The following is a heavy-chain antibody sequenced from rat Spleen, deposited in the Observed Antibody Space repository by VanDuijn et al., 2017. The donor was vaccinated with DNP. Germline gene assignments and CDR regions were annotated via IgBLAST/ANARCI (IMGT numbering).Heavy chain of an antibody. CDR3: ARAHYYSSYMGWCFDF. CDR1: GYSITSNY. CDR2: ISYSGST. D-gene: IGHD1-2*01. J-gene: IGHJ1*01. V-gene: IGHV3-1*01. Sequence: EVQFQESGPGLVKPSQSLSLTCSVTGYSITSNYWGWIRKFPGNKMEWIGHISYSGSTSYNPSLKSRISITRDTSKNQFFVQLNSVTTEDTATYYCARAHYYSSYMGWCFDFWGPGTMVTVSS.